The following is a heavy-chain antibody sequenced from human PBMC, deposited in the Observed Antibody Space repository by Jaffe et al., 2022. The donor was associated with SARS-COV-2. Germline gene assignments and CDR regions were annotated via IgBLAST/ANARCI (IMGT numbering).Heavy chain of an antibody. CDR3: ANGFPRAPSEY. CDR2: LSGSSGSP. V-gene: IGHV3-23*04. Sequence: EVQLVESGGGLVQPGGSLRLSCAASGFTFSSYGMSWVRQAPGKGLEWVSGLSGSSGSPDYADSVKGRLTISTDNSKNTLYLQMNSLRAEDTAVYYCANGFPRAPSEYWGQGTLVTVSS. CDR1: GFTFSSYG. J-gene: IGHJ4*02. D-gene: IGHD3-10*01.